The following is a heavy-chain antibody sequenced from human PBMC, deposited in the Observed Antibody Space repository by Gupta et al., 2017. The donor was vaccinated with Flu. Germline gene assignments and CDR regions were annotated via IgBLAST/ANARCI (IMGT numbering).Heavy chain of an antibody. CDR1: SNY. CDR2: IYTNETT. CDR3: ARADIKMGWFDP. V-gene: IGHV4-59*10. D-gene: IGHD2-15*01. Sequence: SNYWTWIRQPAGKGLEGVGRIYTNETTNYNPSLKSRVTMSVDTSKNQFSLKLTSVTAADTAVYYCARADIKMGWFDPWGQGTLVIVSS. J-gene: IGHJ5*02.